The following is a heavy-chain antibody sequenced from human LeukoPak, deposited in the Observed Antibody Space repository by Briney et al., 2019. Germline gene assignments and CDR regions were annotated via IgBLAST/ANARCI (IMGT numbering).Heavy chain of an antibody. CDR2: TYYSGST. D-gene: IGHD3-22*01. Sequence: PSETLSLTCTVSGGSISGYYWSWIRQPPGKGLEWIGYTYYSGSTNYNPSLKSRVTISVDTSKNQFSLKLSSVTAADTAVYYCARVKNYYDSSGYPYYFDYSGQGTLVTVSS. CDR1: GGSISGYY. CDR3: ARVKNYYDSSGYPYYFDY. J-gene: IGHJ4*02. V-gene: IGHV4-59*01.